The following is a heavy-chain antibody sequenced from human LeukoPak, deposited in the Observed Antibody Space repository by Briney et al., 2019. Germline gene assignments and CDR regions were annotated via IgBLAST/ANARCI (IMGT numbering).Heavy chain of an antibody. V-gene: IGHV1-18*01. J-gene: IGHJ6*03. CDR3: ARDQGIVVVPAYYMDV. CDR1: GYTFTSYG. Sequence: ASVKVSCKASGYTFTSYGISWVRQAPGQGLEWMGWISTYNGNTNYEQKLQGRVTMTTDTSTSTDYMELRSLRSDDTAVYYCARDQGIVVVPAYYMDVWGKGTTVTVSS. CDR2: ISTYNGNT. D-gene: IGHD2-2*01.